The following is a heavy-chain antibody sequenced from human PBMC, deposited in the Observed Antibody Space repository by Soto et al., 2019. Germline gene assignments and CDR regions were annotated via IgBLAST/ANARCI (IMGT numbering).Heavy chain of an antibody. CDR2: IHYTGRT. CDR3: AGGGISYASGRDNWFDP. V-gene: IGHV4-4*02. D-gene: IGHD6-19*01. Sequence: QVQLQESGPGLVTPSGTLSLTCAVSGGSISSGICWSWVRQPPGKGLEWIGEIHYTGRTNYKSTLQSRVSMSIDKSNNLFSLDLRSVTAADTAVYYCAGGGISYASGRDNWFDPWGQGTLVTVSS. CDR1: GGSISSGIC. J-gene: IGHJ5*02.